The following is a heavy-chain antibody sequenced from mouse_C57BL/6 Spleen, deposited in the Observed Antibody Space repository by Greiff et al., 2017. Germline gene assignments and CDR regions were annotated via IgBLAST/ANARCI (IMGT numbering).Heavy chain of an antibody. Sequence: EVKLQESGPGLVKPSQSLSLTCSVTGYSITSGYYWNWIRQFPGNKLEWMGYISYDGSNNYNPSLKNRISITRATSKNQFVLKLNSVTTEDTATYYCARRRDYYAIDYWGQGTSVTVSS. CDR3: ARRRDYYAIDY. V-gene: IGHV3-6*01. CDR2: ISYDGSN. J-gene: IGHJ4*01. CDR1: GYSITSGYY.